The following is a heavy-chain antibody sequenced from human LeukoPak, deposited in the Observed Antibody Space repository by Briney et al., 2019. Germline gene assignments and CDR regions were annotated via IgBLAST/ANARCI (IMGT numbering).Heavy chain of an antibody. V-gene: IGHV1-18*01. CDR1: GYIFTSYG. CDR2: ISAYNGNT. CDR3: ARDVAEDSSSWYSGYNWFDP. J-gene: IGHJ5*02. D-gene: IGHD6-13*01. Sequence: GASVKVSYKASGYIFTSYGISWVRQAPEQGLEWMGWISAYNGNTNYAQKLQGRVTMTTDTSTSTAYMELRSLRSDDTAVYYCARDVAEDSSSWYSGYNWFDPWGQGTLVTVSS.